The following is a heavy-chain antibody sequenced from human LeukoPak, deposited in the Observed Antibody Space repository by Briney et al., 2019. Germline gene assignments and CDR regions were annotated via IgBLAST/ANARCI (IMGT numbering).Heavy chain of an antibody. CDR3: ASYEYCGGDCREYFQH. D-gene: IGHD2-21*01. Sequence: GASVKVSCKASGGTFSSYTISWVRQAPGQGLEWMGRIIPILGIANYAQKFQGRVTITADKSTSTAYIELSSLRSEDTAVYYCASYEYCGGDCREYFQHWGQGTLVTVSS. CDR2: IIPILGIA. V-gene: IGHV1-69*02. J-gene: IGHJ1*01. CDR1: GGTFSSYT.